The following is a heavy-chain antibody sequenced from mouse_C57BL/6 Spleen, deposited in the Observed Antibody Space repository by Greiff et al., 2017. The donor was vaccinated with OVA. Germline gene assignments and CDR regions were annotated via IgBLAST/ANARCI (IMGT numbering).Heavy chain of an antibody. V-gene: IGHV5-16*01. Sequence: EVQVVESEGGLVQPGSSMKLSCTASGFTFSDYYMAWVRQVPEKGLEWVANINSDGSSTYYLDSLKSRFIISRDHAKNILYLQMSSLKSEDTATYYCARDYDGYYGYFDVWGTGTTVTVSS. CDR1: GFTFSDYY. CDR2: INSDGSST. D-gene: IGHD2-3*01. CDR3: ARDYDGYYGYFDV. J-gene: IGHJ1*03.